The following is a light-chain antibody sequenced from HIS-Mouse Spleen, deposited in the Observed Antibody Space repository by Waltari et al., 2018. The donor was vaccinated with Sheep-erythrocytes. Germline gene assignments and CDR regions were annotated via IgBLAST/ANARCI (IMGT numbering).Light chain of an antibody. CDR3: LQDYNYPYT. J-gene: IGKJ2*01. V-gene: IGKV1-6*01. CDR2: AAS. Sequence: AIQMTQSPSSLSASVGDRVTSTCRTSQGIRNDLGWYQQKPGKAPKLLIYAASSLQSGVPSRFSGSGSGTDFTLTISSLQPEDFATYYCLQDYNYPYTFGQGTKLEIK. CDR1: QGIRND.